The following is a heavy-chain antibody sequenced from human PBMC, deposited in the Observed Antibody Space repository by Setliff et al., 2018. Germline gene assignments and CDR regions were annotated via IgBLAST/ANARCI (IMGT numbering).Heavy chain of an antibody. CDR2: VYSTGST. CDR3: VRDRYGRNSDGSGVYNWFDS. V-gene: IGHV4-61*09. J-gene: IGHJ5*01. D-gene: IGHD2-15*01. CDR1: GASISSGSHY. Sequence: SETLSLTCNVPGASISSGSHYWSWIRQSAGEKPTWIGHVYSTGSTNYNPSFESRVSISVDKSNNQFSLKMTSVTAADTAMYYCVRDRYGRNSDGSGVYNWFDSWGQGTLVTVSS.